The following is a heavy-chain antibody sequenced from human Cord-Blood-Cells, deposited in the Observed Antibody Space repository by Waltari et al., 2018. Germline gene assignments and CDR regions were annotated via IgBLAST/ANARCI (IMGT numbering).Heavy chain of an antibody. V-gene: IGHV3-30-3*01. J-gene: IGHJ6*03. CDR2: ISYDGSNK. Sequence: QVQLVESGGGVVQPGRSLRLSCAASGFTFSSYAMHWVRQAPGKGLEWVAVISYDGSNKYYAESVKGRFTISRDNSKNTLYLQMNSLRAEDTAVYYCGRSGGLLYYYYYMDVWGKGTTVTVSS. CDR3: GRSGGLLYYYYYMDV. D-gene: IGHD3-10*01. CDR1: GFTFSSYA.